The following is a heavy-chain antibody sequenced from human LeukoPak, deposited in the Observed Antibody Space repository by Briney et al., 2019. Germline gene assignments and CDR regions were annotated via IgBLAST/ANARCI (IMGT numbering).Heavy chain of an antibody. CDR1: GYTLTELS. V-gene: IGHV1-24*01. J-gene: IGHJ6*03. D-gene: IGHD2-2*01. CDR2: FDPEDGET. Sequence: ASVKVSCKVSGYTLTELSMHWVGQAPGKGLEWMGGFDPEDGETIYAQKFQGRVTMTEDTSTDTAYMELSSLRSEDTAVYYCATWDVVVVPAAMRYYYMDVWGKGTTVTVSS. CDR3: ATWDVVVVPAAMRYYYMDV.